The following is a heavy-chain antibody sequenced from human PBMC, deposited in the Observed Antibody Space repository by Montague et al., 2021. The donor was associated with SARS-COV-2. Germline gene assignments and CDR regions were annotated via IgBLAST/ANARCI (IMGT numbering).Heavy chain of an antibody. CDR3: ARWDPQTLTLIGLRGKSASDY. CDR2: INHSGTT. CDR1: GGSFSGYY. Sequence: SETLSLTCAVYGGSFSGYYWTWIRQSPGKGLEWIAEINHSGTTNYNFNPSLGSRVTISVDTSKSQFSLKLSSVTAADPGVYYCARWDPQTLTLIGLRGKSASDYWGQGTLVTVSS. D-gene: IGHD4-23*01. J-gene: IGHJ4*02. V-gene: IGHV4-34*01.